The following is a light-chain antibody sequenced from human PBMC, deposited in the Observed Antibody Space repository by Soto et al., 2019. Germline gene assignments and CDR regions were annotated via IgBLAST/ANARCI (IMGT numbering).Light chain of an antibody. CDR3: QQYGSSPLT. J-gene: IGKJ4*01. CDR2: GAS. V-gene: IGKV3-20*01. Sequence: EIVLTQSPGTLSLSPGERATLSCRASQSVSSSYLAWYQQKPGQAPRLIIYGASNRATGIPDRFSGSGSGTDFTLTISRLGPEDFAVYYCQQYGSSPLTFGGGTKV. CDR1: QSVSSSY.